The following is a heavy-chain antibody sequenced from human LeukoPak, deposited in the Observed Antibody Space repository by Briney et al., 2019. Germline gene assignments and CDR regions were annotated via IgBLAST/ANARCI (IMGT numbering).Heavy chain of an antibody. J-gene: IGHJ3*02. CDR2: IYYSGST. CDR1: GGSISSYY. D-gene: IGHD2-15*01. Sequence: PSETLSLTCTVSGGSISSYYWSWIRQPPGKGLEWIGCIYYSGSTNYNPSLKSRVTISVDTSKNQFSLKLSSVTAADTAVYYCARLSFVVVPGAFDIWGQGTMVAVSS. CDR3: ARLSFVVVPGAFDI. V-gene: IGHV4-59*08.